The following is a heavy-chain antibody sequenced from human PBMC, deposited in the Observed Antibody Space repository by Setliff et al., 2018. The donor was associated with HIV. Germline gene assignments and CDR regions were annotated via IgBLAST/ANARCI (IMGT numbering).Heavy chain of an antibody. D-gene: IGHD5-12*01. CDR1: GVSISNYY. Sequence: SETLSLTCTVSGVSISNYYWSWIRQPPGKGLEWIGYMYYSGNTNYNPSLKSRVTISVDTSKSQFSLKLSSVTAADTAVYYCSRDGGLPPDYYYYYGMDVWGQGTTVTVSS. CDR2: MYYSGNT. CDR3: SRDGGLPPDYYYYYGMDV. V-gene: IGHV4-59*01. J-gene: IGHJ6*02.